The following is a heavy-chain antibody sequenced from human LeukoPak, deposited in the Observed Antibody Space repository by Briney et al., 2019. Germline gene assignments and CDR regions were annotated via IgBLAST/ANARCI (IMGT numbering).Heavy chain of an antibody. CDR3: ARRTNKFYYDSSGYYYDAFDI. Sequence: PSQTLSLTCTVSGGSISSGDYYWGWIRQPPGKGLEWIGSIYHSGSTYYNPSLKSRVTISVDTSKNQFSLKLSSVTAADTAVYYCARRTNKFYYDSSGYYYDAFDIWGQGTMVTVSS. CDR1: GGSISSGDYY. CDR2: IYHSGST. V-gene: IGHV4-39*07. D-gene: IGHD3-22*01. J-gene: IGHJ3*02.